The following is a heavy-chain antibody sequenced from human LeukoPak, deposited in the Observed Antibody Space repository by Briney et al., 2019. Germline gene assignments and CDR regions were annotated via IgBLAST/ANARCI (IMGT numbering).Heavy chain of an antibody. CDR2: INPNSGGT. D-gene: IGHD6-13*01. J-gene: IGHJ4*02. V-gene: IGHV1-2*02. Sequence: EASVKVSCKASGYTFTGYYMHWVRQAPGQGLEWMGWINPNSGGTNYAQKFQGRVTMTRDTSISTAYMELSRLRSDDTAVYYCARGPPGSSSWYTGGGFDYWGQGTLVTVSS. CDR1: GYTFTGYY. CDR3: ARGPPGSSSWYTGGGFDY.